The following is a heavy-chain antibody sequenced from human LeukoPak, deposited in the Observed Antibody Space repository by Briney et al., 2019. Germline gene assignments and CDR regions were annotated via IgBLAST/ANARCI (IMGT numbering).Heavy chain of an antibody. CDR2: IKYSGSH. J-gene: IGHJ4*02. V-gene: IGHV4-59*12. CDR1: PGSISSYY. D-gene: IGHD3-3*01. CDR3: ARRWSGHYYYVY. Sequence: SQTLSLTCILSPGSISSYYWSWMRQHPGKGLGWIGDIKYSGSHNCNPSLKSRVSISVDTSKDQFSLQLSSVSAADTALYYCARRWSGHYYYVYWGQGALVTVS.